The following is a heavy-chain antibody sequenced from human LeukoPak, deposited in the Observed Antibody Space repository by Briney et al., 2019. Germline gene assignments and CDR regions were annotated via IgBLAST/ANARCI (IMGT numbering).Heavy chain of an antibody. Sequence: GSSVKVSCKASGGTFSSYATSWVRQAPGQGLEWMGGIIPIFGTANYAQKFQGRVTITADESTSTAYMELSSLRSEDTAVYYCARDGYCSSTSCYSLSWFDPWGQGTLVTVSS. V-gene: IGHV1-69*01. CDR3: ARDGYCSSTSCYSLSWFDP. D-gene: IGHD2-2*02. CDR2: IIPIFGTA. J-gene: IGHJ5*02. CDR1: GGTFSSYA.